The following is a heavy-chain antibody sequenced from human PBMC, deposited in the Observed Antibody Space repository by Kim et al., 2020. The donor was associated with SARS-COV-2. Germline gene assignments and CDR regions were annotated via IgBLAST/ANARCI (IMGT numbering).Heavy chain of an antibody. Sequence: KGVTGFHPTRTSRVTMSVDTSKNQFSLNLRSVTAADPAVYFCARGGGPFDYWGQGTLVTVSS. CDR3: ARGGGPFDY. J-gene: IGHJ4*02. D-gene: IGHD3-10*01. V-gene: IGHV4-4*07. CDR2: KGVT.